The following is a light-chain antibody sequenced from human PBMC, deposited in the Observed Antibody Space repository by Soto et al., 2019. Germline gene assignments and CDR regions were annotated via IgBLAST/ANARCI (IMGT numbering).Light chain of an antibody. CDR3: QQYNSYSAT. CDR2: DAS. CDR1: QSISSW. V-gene: IGKV1-5*01. Sequence: DIQMTQSPSTLSACVGDRVTITCRASQSISSWLAWYQQKPGKAPKLLIYDASSLESGVPSGFSGSGSGTEFTLNISSHHPDDFSTYYCQQYNSYSATVGTGAKV. J-gene: IGKJ4*01.